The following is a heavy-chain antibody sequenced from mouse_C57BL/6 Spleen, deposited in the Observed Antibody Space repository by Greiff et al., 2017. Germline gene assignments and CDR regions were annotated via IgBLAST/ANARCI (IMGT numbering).Heavy chain of an antibody. J-gene: IGHJ3*01. V-gene: IGHV7-3*01. CDR1: GFTFTDYY. CDR3: ARDGDFSWFAY. CDR2: IRNKANGYTT. Sequence: EVTLVESGGGLVQPGGSLSLSCAASGFTFTDYYMSWVRQPPGKALEWLGFIRNKANGYTTEYSASVKGRFTISRDNSQSILYLQMNALRAEDSATYYCARDGDFSWFAYWGQGTLVTVSA.